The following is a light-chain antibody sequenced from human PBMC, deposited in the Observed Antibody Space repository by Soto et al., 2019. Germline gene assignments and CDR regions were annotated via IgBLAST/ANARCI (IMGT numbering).Light chain of an antibody. Sequence: EILWTQSQAAMSWSPGESATLSCRARQRVSSDVAWYHQKPGQAPRLLIYDASNRATGIPARFSGSGSGTDFTLTISRLQPEDFAVYYCQHHDNSAPLTFGGGTKVEIK. V-gene: IGKV3-11*01. J-gene: IGKJ4*01. CDR1: QRVSSD. CDR3: QHHDNSAPLT. CDR2: DAS.